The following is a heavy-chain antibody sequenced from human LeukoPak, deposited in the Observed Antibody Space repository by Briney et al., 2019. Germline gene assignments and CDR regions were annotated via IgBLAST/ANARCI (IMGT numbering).Heavy chain of an antibody. Sequence: PSETLSLTCAVSGGSISSGTHYWNWIRQHPGQGLEWIGHIYNTGSAYYNPSLMSRVSISIDTSENQFSLKLSSVTAANTAVYYCASTHCASPSCYSYYYSGLDVWGQGTTVIVSS. D-gene: IGHD2-2*01. J-gene: IGHJ6*02. CDR3: ASTHCASPSCYSYYYSGLDV. CDR2: IYNTGSA. CDR1: GGSISSGTHY. V-gene: IGHV4-31*11.